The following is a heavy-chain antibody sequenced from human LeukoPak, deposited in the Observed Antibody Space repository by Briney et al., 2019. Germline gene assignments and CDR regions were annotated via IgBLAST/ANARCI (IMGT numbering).Heavy chain of an antibody. Sequence: ASVKVSCKASGYTFTSYYMHWVRQAPGQGHEWMGIINPSGNSTNYAQNFQGRVTMTRGTSTSTVYMDLSSLRSEDTTVYYCARDSSKGRVVTPWGQGTLVTVSS. CDR3: ARDSSKGRVVTP. D-gene: IGHD4-23*01. V-gene: IGHV1-46*03. CDR2: INPSGNST. J-gene: IGHJ5*02. CDR1: GYTFTSYY.